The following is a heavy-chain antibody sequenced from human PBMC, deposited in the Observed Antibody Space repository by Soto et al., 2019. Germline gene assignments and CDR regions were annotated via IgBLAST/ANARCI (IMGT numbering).Heavy chain of an antibody. CDR2: VYYSGTT. CDR1: GGSISSFY. Sequence: ASETLSLTCTVSGGSISSFYWSWIRQSPHKGLEWIGFVYYSGTTKYNPSLSSRVTISVDTSKNQFSLNLTSVTAADTAIYYCARGLAPVRYDFDYWGPGSLVTVSS. CDR3: ARGLAPVRYDFDY. D-gene: IGHD6-19*01. J-gene: IGHJ4*02. V-gene: IGHV4-59*01.